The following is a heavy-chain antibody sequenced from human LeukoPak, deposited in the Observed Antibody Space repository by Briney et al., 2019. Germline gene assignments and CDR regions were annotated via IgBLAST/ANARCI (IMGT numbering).Heavy chain of an antibody. V-gene: IGHV3-11*04. CDR3: ARRSGGSSKPLFDY. J-gene: IGHJ4*02. CDR1: GFTFSDYY. D-gene: IGHD6-25*01. CDR2: MSGSGGTI. Sequence: GGSLRLSRAASGFTFSDYYMSWIRQAPGKGLEWISYMSGSGGTIYYADSVKGRFTISRDNAKNSLYLQMNSLRDEDTAVYYCARRSGGSSKPLFDYWGQGTLVTVSS.